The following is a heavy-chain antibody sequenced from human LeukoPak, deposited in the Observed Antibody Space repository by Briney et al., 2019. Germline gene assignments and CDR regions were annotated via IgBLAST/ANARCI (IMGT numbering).Heavy chain of an antibody. D-gene: IGHD3-10*01. V-gene: IGHV3-23*01. CDR2: ISGSGGST. J-gene: IGHJ4*02. Sequence: AGGSLRLSCAASGFTFSSYAMSWVRQAPGKGLEWVSAISGSGGSTHYADSVKGRFTISRDTSKNTVYLQMNSLRAEDTAVYYCAKEYGSGSYYYDYWGQGTLVTVSS. CDR3: AKEYGSGSYYYDY. CDR1: GFTFSSYA.